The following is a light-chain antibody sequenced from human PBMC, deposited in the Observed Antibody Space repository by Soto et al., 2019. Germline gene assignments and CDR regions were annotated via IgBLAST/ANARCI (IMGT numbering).Light chain of an antibody. J-gene: IGKJ1*01. Sequence: DIQMTQSPSTLSASVGDRVTITCRASQSISSWLAWYQQKPGKAPKLLIYKASSLESGVPSRFSGSGSGTEFTLTISSLQPDDFATYYCQRYNTYSTFGQGT. CDR1: QSISSW. V-gene: IGKV1-5*03. CDR2: KAS. CDR3: QRYNTYST.